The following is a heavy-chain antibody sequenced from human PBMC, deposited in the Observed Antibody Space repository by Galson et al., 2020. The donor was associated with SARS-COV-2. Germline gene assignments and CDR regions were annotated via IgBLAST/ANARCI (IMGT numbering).Heavy chain of an antibody. CDR3: ASIAAADTGLYYYYGMDV. CDR1: GYTFTSYD. J-gene: IGHJ6*02. Sequence: ASVKVSCKASGYTFTSYDINWVRQATGQGLEWMGWMNPNSGNTGYAQKFQGRVTMTRNTSISTAYMELSSLRSEDTAVYYCASIAAADTGLYYYYGMDVWGQGTTVTVSS. V-gene: IGHV1-8*01. CDR2: MNPNSGNT. D-gene: IGHD6-13*01.